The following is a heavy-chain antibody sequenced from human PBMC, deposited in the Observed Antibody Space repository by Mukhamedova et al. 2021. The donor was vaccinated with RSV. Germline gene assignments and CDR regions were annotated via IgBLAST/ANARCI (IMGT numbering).Heavy chain of an antibody. CDR3: AKKASLWFGELLSYFDY. D-gene: IGHD3-10*01. Sequence: GKGLEWVAFIRYDGSNKYYADSVKGRFTISRDNSKNTLYLQMNSLRAEDTAVYYCAKKASLWFGELLSYFDYWGQGNLVTVSS. V-gene: IGHV3-30*02. J-gene: IGHJ4*02. CDR2: IRYDGSNK.